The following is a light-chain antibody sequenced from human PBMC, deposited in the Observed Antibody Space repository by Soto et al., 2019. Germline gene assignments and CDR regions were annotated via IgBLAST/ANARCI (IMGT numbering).Light chain of an antibody. CDR3: NLYAGSNNYV. Sequence: QSALTQPPSASGSPGQSVTISCTGTSSDVGGYNFVSWYQHHPGKAPKLMIYEVSKRPSGVSDRFSGSKSGNTASLTVSGLQAEDEADYYCNLYAGSNNYVFGTGTKVTVL. CDR2: EVS. CDR1: SSDVGGYNF. V-gene: IGLV2-8*01. J-gene: IGLJ1*01.